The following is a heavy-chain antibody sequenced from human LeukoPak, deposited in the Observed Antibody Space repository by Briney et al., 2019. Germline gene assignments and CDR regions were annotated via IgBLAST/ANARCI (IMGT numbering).Heavy chain of an antibody. CDR1: GGTISRYY. CDR3: ERGNGYHYY. D-gene: IGHD5-24*01. Sequence: PSETLSLTCTVSGGTISRYYWSWLRQPPGKGLEWIGYISYSGSANYNPSLKSRVTISVDTSKNQFSLKLRSVTTADTAVYYCERGNGYHYYWGQGTLVTVSS. CDR2: ISYSGSA. J-gene: IGHJ4*02. V-gene: IGHV4-59*01.